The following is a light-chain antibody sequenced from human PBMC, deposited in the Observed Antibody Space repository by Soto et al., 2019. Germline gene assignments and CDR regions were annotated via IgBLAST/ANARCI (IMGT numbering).Light chain of an antibody. J-gene: IGLJ2*01. CDR2: RHN. V-gene: IGLV1-47*01. Sequence: QSVLTQPPSASGTPGQRVTISCSGSSSNIGSNYVYWYQQVPGTAPKLLIYRHNQRPSGVPERFSGSKSGTSASLAISGLRSEDEADYYCAAWDDSLSGVVFGGGTKLTVL. CDR3: AAWDDSLSGVV. CDR1: SSNIGSNY.